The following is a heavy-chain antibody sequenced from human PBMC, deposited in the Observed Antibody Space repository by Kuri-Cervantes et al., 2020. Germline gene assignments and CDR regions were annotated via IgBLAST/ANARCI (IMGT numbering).Heavy chain of an antibody. V-gene: IGHV4-39*07. CDR1: GGSISSYY. D-gene: IGHD4-17*01. J-gene: IGHJ3*02. Sequence: SETLSLTCTVSGGSISSYYWSWIRQPPGKGLEWIGSIYYSGSTYYNPSLKSRVTISVDTSKNQFSLKLSSVTAADTAVYYCALEGGDSDAFDIWGQGTMVTVSS. CDR3: ALEGGDSDAFDI. CDR2: IYYSGST.